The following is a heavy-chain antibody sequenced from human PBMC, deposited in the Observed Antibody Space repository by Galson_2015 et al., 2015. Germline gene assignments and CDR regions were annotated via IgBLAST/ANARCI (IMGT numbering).Heavy chain of an antibody. D-gene: IGHD3-22*01. J-gene: IGHJ4*02. CDR3: ARDPPYDSSGYYLYYFDY. CDR2: IWYDGSNK. CDR1: GFTLSSYG. Sequence: SLRLSCAASGFTLSSYGMHWVRQAPGKGLEWVAVIWYDGSNKYYADSVKGRFTISRDNSKNTLYLQMNSLRAEDTAVYYCARDPPYDSSGYYLYYFDYWGQGTLVTVSS. V-gene: IGHV3-33*01.